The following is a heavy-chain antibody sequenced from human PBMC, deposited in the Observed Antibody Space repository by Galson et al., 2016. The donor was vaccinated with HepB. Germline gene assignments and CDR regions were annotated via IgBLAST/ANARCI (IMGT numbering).Heavy chain of an antibody. J-gene: IGHJ4*02. CDR3: AKERLVRRIFDH. CDR2: ISGRAGRT. CDR1: GLTLSSSA. D-gene: IGHD1-1*01. V-gene: IGHV3-23*01. Sequence: SLRLSCAVSGLTLSSSAVSWVRQAPGKGLEWVSTISGRAGRTFIAGSVQGRFTISRDNSNNTLYLQMNGLRAEDTAVYYCAKERLVRRIFDHWGQGTLLTVSS.